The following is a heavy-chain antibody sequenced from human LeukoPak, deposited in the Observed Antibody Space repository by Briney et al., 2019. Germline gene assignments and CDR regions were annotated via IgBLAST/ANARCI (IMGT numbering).Heavy chain of an antibody. CDR1: GTSISSNY. J-gene: IGHJ4*02. CDR3: ARARSSWDYYFDY. Sequence: SESLSLTCSVSGTSISSNYWSWIRQPPGKGLEWIGHIYNTGSTNYNPSLKSRVTISVDTSKNQFSLNLSSVTAADMAVYFCARARSSWDYYFDYWGQGTLVTVSS. V-gene: IGHV4-59*01. CDR2: IYNTGST. D-gene: IGHD2-2*01.